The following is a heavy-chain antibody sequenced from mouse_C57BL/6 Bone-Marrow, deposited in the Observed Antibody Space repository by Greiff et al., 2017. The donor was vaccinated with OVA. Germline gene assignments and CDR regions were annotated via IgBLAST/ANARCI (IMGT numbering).Heavy chain of an antibody. CDR2: IRLKSDNYAT. D-gene: IGHD2-4*01. CDR3: TDDYDYAMDY. CDR1: GFTFSNYW. J-gene: IGHJ4*01. V-gene: IGHV6-3*01. Sequence: EVKLVESGGGLVQPGGSMKLSCVASGFTFSNYWMNWVRQSPEKGLEWVAQIRLKSDNYATHYAESVKGRFTISRDYSKSSVYLQMNTLRAEDTGIYYCTDDYDYAMDYWGQGTSVTVSS.